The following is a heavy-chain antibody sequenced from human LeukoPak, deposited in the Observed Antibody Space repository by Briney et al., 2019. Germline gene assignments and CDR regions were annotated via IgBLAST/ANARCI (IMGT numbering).Heavy chain of an antibody. J-gene: IGHJ5*01. CDR3: ARAVTYFYGSVTYDWFES. CDR1: GFAFRNYW. D-gene: IGHD3-10*01. CDR2: INPDGSTT. V-gene: IGHV3-74*01. Sequence: GGSLRLSCVASGFAFRNYWMYWVRQGPGKGLVWLSRINPDGSTTTYADSVKGRSTISRDNAKNTVYLQMNSLRADDTAMYYCARAVTYFYGSVTYDWFESWGQGTLVTVSS.